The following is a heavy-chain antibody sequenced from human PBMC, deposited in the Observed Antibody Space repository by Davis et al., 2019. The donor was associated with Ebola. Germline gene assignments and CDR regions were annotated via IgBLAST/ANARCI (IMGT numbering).Heavy chain of an antibody. CDR2: INAGNGNI. J-gene: IGHJ4*02. CDR1: GYTFIDFD. Sequence: AVSVKVSCKASGYTFIDFDLHWVRQAPGQRLEWMGWINAGNGNIRYSQNFQGRITITRDTSASTAYMELSSLRSEDTAVYYCARDTGIRYVSLGYWGQGTQVTVSS. D-gene: IGHD3-9*01. V-gene: IGHV1-3*01. CDR3: ARDTGIRYVSLGY.